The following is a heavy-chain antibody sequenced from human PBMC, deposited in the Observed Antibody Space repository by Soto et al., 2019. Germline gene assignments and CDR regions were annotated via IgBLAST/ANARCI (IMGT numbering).Heavy chain of an antibody. CDR1: GGSISSFY. J-gene: IGHJ4*02. D-gene: IGHD6-19*01. CDR2: IYYSGST. V-gene: IGHV4-59*01. Sequence: SETLSLTCTVSGGSISSFYWSWIRQPPGKGLEWIGYIYYSGSTNYNPSLKSRVTISVDTSKNQFSLKLSSVTAADTAVYYCTGYSSGWYLDYWGQGTLVTVSS. CDR3: TGYSSGWYLDY.